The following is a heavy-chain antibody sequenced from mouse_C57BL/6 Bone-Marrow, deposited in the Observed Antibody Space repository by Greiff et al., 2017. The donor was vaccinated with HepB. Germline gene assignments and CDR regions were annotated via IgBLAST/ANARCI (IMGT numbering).Heavy chain of an antibody. CDR3: TRIYQGTWFAY. Sequence: EVKLMESGGGLVQPGGSMKLSCVASGFTFSNYWMNWVRQSPEKGLEWVAQIRLKSDNYATHYAESVKGRFTISRDDSKSSVYLQMNNLRAEDTGIYYCTRIYQGTWFAYWGQGTLVTVSA. V-gene: IGHV6-3*01. CDR1: GFTFSNYW. CDR2: IRLKSDNYAT. J-gene: IGHJ3*01. D-gene: IGHD2-1*01.